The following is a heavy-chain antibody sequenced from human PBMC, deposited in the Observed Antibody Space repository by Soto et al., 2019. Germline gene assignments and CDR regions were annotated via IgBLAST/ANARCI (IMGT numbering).Heavy chain of an antibody. CDR1: GDSVSSNSAA. CDR2: TYYRSKWYN. J-gene: IGHJ6*02. D-gene: IGHD5-12*01. V-gene: IGHV6-1*01. Sequence: SQTLSLTCAISGDSVSSNSAAWNWIRLSPSRGLEWLGRTYYRSKWYNDYAVSVKSRITVNPDTSKNQLPLQLNSVTPADTAVYYCARLRSGYSSGRPCSYGIDVWGPGTTVPVSS. CDR3: ARLRSGYSSGRPCSYGIDV.